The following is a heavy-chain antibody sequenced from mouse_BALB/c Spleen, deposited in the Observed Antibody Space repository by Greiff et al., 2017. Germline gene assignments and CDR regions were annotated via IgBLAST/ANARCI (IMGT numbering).Heavy chain of an antibody. CDR3: ARPDRYYVYAMDS. D-gene: IGHD2-3*01. J-gene: IGHJ4*01. CDR1: GFEFSSYW. Sequence: EVKLMESGGGLVQPGGSLKQSCAASGFEFSSYWMSWVRQAPGKGLEWTGEINPDSSKIKYTPSLKDKFIISRDKATNTLYLQMSTVRSEVTALYNCARPDRYYVYAMDSWGQGTSVTVSS. CDR2: INPDSSKI. V-gene: IGHV4-1*02.